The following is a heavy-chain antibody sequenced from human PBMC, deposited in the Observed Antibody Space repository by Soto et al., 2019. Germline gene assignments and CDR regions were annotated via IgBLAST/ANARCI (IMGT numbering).Heavy chain of an antibody. Sequence: PSETLSLTCAVYGGSFSGYYWSWIRHPPGRGMEWIGEINHSESTNSNPSPKSRITRSVDTSKKHFSLKSRSETAAATALSSAAGWGLRYLLYGMDVWGQVTTVT. V-gene: IGHV4-34*03. CDR2: INHSEST. CDR3: AGWGLRYLLYGMDV. CDR1: GGSFSGYY. D-gene: IGHD3-9*01. J-gene: IGHJ6*02.